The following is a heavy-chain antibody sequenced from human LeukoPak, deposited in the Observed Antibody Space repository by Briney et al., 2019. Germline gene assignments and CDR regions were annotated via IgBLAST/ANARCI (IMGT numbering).Heavy chain of an antibody. CDR3: ARGAITGGDYKKFDY. V-gene: IGHV4-39*01. CDR2: IYYSGRT. CDR1: GGSISSSSYY. D-gene: IGHD4-17*01. Sequence: SETLSLTCTVSGGSISSSSYYWGWIRQPPEKGLEWMGSIYYSGRTYDNPSLKSRVTMSVDTSKNQFSLKLSSVTAADTAVYYCARGAITGGDYKKFDYWGQGTLVTVSS. J-gene: IGHJ4*02.